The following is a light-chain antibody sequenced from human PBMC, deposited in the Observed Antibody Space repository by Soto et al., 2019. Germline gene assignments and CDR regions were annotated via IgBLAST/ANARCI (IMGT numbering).Light chain of an antibody. CDR2: GNS. CDR3: QSYDSSLRGSVV. J-gene: IGLJ2*01. V-gene: IGLV1-40*01. CDR1: SSNIGAGYD. Sequence: QSVLTKPPSVSGAPGQRVTISCTGSSSNIGAGYDVHWYQQLPGTAPKLLIYGNSNRPSGVPDRFSGSKSGTSASLAITGLQAEDEADYYCQSYDSSLRGSVVFGGGTKLTVL.